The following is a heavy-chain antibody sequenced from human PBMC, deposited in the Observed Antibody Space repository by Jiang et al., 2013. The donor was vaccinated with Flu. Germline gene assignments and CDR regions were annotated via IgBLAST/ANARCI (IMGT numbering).Heavy chain of an antibody. CDR3: TRHPKPNFDFWSGPTTNWFDT. D-gene: IGHD3-3*01. CDR1: GYNFANYW. V-gene: IGHV5-51*01. CDR2: IYPDDSDT. J-gene: IGHJ5*02. Sequence: SLKISCKGFGYNFANYWIAWVRQMPGKGLEWMGIIYPDDSDTKYSPSFRGQVTISVDKSVNSAYLHWSSLKASDTAMYYCTRHPKPNFDFWSGPTTNWFDTWGQGTLVTVSS.